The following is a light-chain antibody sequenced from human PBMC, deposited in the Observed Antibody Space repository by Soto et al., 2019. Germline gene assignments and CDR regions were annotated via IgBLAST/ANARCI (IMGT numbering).Light chain of an antibody. V-gene: IGLV2-14*01. CDR1: SSDVGGYNY. CDR2: EVS. Sequence: QSALTQPASVSGSPGQSIIISCTGTSSDVGGYNYVSWYQQHPGTAPKLMIYEVSNRPSGVSDRFSGSRSGNTASLTISGLQAEDESDYYCISYTSSSTWVFGGGTKLTVL. CDR3: ISYTSSSTWV. J-gene: IGLJ3*02.